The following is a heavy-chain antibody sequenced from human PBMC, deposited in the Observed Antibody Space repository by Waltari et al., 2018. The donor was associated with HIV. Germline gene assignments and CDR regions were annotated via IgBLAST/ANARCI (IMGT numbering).Heavy chain of an antibody. CDR1: GGSISSSSYY. D-gene: IGHD3-22*01. V-gene: IGHV4-39*01. Sequence: QLQLQESGPGLVKPSETLSLTCTVSGGSISSSSYYWGWIRQPPGKGLEWIGSIYYSGSTYYNPSLKGRVTISVDTSKNQFSLKLSSVTAADTAVYYCARHSLTYYYDSSGYSVAFDYWGQGTLVTVSS. J-gene: IGHJ4*02. CDR2: IYYSGST. CDR3: ARHSLTYYYDSSGYSVAFDY.